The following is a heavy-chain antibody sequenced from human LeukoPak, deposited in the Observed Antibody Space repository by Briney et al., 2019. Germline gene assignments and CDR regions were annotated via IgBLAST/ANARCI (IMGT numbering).Heavy chain of an antibody. Sequence: PGGSLRLSCAASGFTFSTYWMSWVRQAPGKGLEWVANIQEDGSEKSYVDSVKGRFTISRDNAKKSLYLQMNSLRVEDTAVYYCARGDGPQTDHWGQGTLVTVSS. CDR2: IQEDGSEK. CDR1: GFTFSTYW. CDR3: ARGDGPQTDH. J-gene: IGHJ4*02. V-gene: IGHV3-7*05.